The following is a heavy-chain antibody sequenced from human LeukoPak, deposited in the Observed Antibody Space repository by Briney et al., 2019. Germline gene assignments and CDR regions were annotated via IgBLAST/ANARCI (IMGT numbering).Heavy chain of an antibody. CDR2: INWNGSST. V-gene: IGHV3-20*04. CDR1: GCTFDDYG. Sequence: GGSLTLSCAASGCTFDDYGMSWVRQAPGKGLEWVCGINWNGSSTGYADSVKGRFTISRDNAKNSLYLQMNNLRAEDTALYYCARETIFGARDFDYWGQGTLVTVSS. D-gene: IGHD3-3*01. J-gene: IGHJ4*02. CDR3: ARETIFGARDFDY.